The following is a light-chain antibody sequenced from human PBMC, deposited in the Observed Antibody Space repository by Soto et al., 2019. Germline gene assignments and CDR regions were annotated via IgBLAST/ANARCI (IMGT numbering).Light chain of an antibody. CDR2: DAS. J-gene: IGKJ2*02. V-gene: IGKV1-39*01. CDR3: QQSHSTPRT. Sequence: DIQMTPSPSSLSASVGDRVTITCRASQSIARYLNWYQQKPGKAPNLLIYDASTVQSGVPSRFSGGGSGTDFTLTISSLQPEDFATYHCQQSHSTPRTFGQGTKVDIK. CDR1: QSIARY.